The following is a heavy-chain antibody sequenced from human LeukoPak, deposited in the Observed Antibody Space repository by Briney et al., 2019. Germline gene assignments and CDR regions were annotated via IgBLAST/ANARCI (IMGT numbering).Heavy chain of an antibody. D-gene: IGHD3-22*01. V-gene: IGHV3-9*01. CDR2: ISWNSGSI. J-gene: IGHJ4*02. CDR3: ACSYYDSSGYGYFDY. Sequence: GGSLRLSCAASGFTFDDYAMHWVRQAPGEGLEWVSGISWNSGSIGYADSVKGRLTLSRDNAKNSLYLQMNSLRAEDTALYYCACSYYDSSGYGYFDYWGQGTLVTVSS. CDR1: GFTFDDYA.